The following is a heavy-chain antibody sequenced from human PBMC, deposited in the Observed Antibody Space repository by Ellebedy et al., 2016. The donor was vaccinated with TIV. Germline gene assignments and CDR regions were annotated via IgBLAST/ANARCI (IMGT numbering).Heavy chain of an antibody. J-gene: IGHJ2*01. D-gene: IGHD4-17*01. CDR1: GFTFSSYA. CDR3: AKAAGRRYGDYVSWYFDL. V-gene: IGHV3-23*01. CDR2: ISGSGGST. Sequence: GESLKISXAASGFTFSSYAMSWVRQAPGKGLEWVSAISGSGGSTYYADSVKGRFTISRDNSKNTLYLQLNSLRAEDTAVYYCAKAAGRRYGDYVSWYFDLWGRGTLVTVYS.